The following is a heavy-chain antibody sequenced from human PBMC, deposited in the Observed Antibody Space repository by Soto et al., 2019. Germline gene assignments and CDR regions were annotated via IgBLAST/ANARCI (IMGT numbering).Heavy chain of an antibody. CDR3: ARDSRDCSGGSCYSGFNWFDP. D-gene: IGHD2-15*01. V-gene: IGHV4-31*03. Sequence: QVQLQESGPGLVEPSQTLSLTCTVSGGSISSGGYYWSWIRQHPGKGLEWIGYIYYSGSTYYNPSLKSRVTISVDTSKNQFSLKLSSVTAADTAVYYCARDSRDCSGGSCYSGFNWFDPWGQGTLVTVSS. J-gene: IGHJ5*02. CDR2: IYYSGST. CDR1: GGSISSGGYY.